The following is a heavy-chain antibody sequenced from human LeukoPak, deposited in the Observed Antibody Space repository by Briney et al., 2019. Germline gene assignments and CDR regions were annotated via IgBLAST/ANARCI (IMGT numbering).Heavy chain of an antibody. CDR1: GFKFSDYT. CDR3: VSFIETPAFDV. CDR2: ISGSSGSI. D-gene: IGHD5-24*01. V-gene: IGHV3-48*01. Sequence: PGGSLRLSCAASGFKFSDYTMNWFRQAPGKGLEWLSYISGSSGSIYYADSVKGRFTVSRDNAKTSLYLQMTSLRAEDSAVYYCVSFIETPAFDVWGQGTLVSVSS. J-gene: IGHJ4*02.